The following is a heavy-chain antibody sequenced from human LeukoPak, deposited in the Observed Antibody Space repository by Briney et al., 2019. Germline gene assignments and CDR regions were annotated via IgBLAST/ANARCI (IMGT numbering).Heavy chain of an antibody. CDR1: GGSVNSGGYF. Sequence: SETLSLTCTVSGGSVNSGGYFWRWIRQPPGKGLEWIGYIQNSARTNYNPSLESRVTISVDSSKDQFSLRLSSVTAADTAVYYCATDYSNFYGMDVWGQGTTVTVSS. J-gene: IGHJ6*02. V-gene: IGHV4-61*08. CDR3: ATDYSNFYGMDV. D-gene: IGHD4-11*01. CDR2: IQNSART.